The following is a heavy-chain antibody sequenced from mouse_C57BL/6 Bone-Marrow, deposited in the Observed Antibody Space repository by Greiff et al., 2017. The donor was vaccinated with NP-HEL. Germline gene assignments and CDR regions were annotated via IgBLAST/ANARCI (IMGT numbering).Heavy chain of an antibody. J-gene: IGHJ3*01. CDR2: IYPRSGNT. CDR1: GYTFTSYG. Sequence: VQGVESGAELARPGASVKLSCKASGYTFTSYGISWVKQRTGQGLEWIGEIYPRSGNTYYNEKFKGKATLTADKSSSTAYMELRSLTSEDSAVYFCARSATGTSWFAYWGQGTLVTVSA. D-gene: IGHD4-1*02. CDR3: ARSATGTSWFAY. V-gene: IGHV1-81*01.